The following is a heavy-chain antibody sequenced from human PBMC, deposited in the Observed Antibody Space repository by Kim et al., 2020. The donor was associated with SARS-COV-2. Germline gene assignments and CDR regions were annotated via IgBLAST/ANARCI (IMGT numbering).Heavy chain of an antibody. D-gene: IGHD6-13*01. J-gene: IGHJ4*02. Sequence: GGSLRLSCAASGFTFSSYSMNWVRQAPGKGLEWVSSISSSSSYIYYADSVKGRFTISRDNAKNSLYLQMNSLRAEDTAVYYCASGGYSSSWYVVYWGQGTLVTVSS. CDR1: GFTFSSYS. CDR2: ISSSSSYI. V-gene: IGHV3-21*01. CDR3: ASGGYSSSWYVVY.